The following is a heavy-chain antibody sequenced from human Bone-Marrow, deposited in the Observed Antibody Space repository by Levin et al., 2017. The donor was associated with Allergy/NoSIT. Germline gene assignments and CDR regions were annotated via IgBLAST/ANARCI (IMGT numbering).Heavy chain of an antibody. V-gene: IGHV3-74*01. J-gene: IGHJ4*02. CDR3: ARDLVVDENSFGY. CDR1: GFTFSSYW. D-gene: IGHD2-15*01. CDR2: INSDGSST. Sequence: QSSETLSLTCAASGFTFSSYWMHWVRQAPGKGLVWVSRINSDGSSTSDADSVKGRFTSSRDNAKNTLYLQMNSLRVEDTAVYYCARDLVVDENSFGYWGQGTLVTVSS.